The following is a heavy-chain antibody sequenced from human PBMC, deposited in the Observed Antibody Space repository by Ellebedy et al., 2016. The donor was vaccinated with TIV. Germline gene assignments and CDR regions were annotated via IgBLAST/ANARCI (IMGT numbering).Heavy chain of an antibody. V-gene: IGHV4-39*01. J-gene: IGHJ5*02. CDR2: IYYSGST. D-gene: IGHD2-2*01. CDR1: GGSISSSSSY. CDR3: ARHREYQLLSQFDP. Sequence: SETLSLTXTVSGGSISSSSSYWGWIRQPPGKGLEWIGSIYYSGSTYYNPSLKSRVTISVDTSKNQFSLKLSSVTAADTAVYYCARHREYQLLSQFDPWGQGTLVTVSS.